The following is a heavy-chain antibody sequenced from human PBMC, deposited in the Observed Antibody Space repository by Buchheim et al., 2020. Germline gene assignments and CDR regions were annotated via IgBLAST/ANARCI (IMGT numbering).Heavy chain of an antibody. V-gene: IGHV3-23*01. Sequence: EVQLLESGGGLVQPGGSLRLSCAASGFTFSSYAMSWVRQAPGKGLEWVSGFSGSGVSTYYADSVKGRFTISRDNSKNTLYLQMNSLRAEDTAVYYCAKDTLGYNWNYALYYFDYWGQGTL. CDR1: GFTFSSYA. J-gene: IGHJ4*02. D-gene: IGHD1-7*01. CDR2: FSGSGVST. CDR3: AKDTLGYNWNYALYYFDY.